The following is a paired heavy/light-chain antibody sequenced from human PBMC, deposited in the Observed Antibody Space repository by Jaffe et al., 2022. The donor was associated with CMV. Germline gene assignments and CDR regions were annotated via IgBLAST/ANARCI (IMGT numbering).Light chain of an antibody. V-gene: IGKV1-5*03. CDR3: QQYNSYSPWA. CDR2: EAS. CDR1: QSISSW. J-gene: IGKJ1*01. Sequence: DIQMTQSPSTLSASVGDRVTITCRASQSISSWLAWYQQKPGEAPNLLIYEASSLQAGVPSRFSGSGSGTEFTLTISSLQPDDFGTYYCQQYNSYSPWAFGQGTKVELK.
Heavy chain of an antibody. CDR3: ARHGRYYYYYYMDV. CDR2: LYYTGNT. CDR1: GGSLKNSNYY. J-gene: IGHJ6*03. V-gene: IGHV4-39*01. Sequence: QLQLQESGPRLVKPSETLSLSCIVSGGSLKNSNYYWGWIRQSPGKGLEWIGSLYYTGNTYYNPSLKSRVTITVDTARNQFSLKLSSVTAADTAVYYCARHGRYYYYYYMDVWGKGTTVTVSS.